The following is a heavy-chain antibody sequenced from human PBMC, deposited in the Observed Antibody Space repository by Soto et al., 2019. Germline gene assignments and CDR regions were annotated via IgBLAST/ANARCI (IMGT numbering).Heavy chain of an antibody. Sequence: GGSLRLSCAASGFTFSSYGMHWVRQAPGKGLEWVAVIWYDGSNKYYADSVKGRFTISRDNAKNSLYLQMNSLRAEDTAVYYCAREGSVYSSSPYFDYWGQGTLVTVSS. CDR2: IWYDGSNK. CDR1: GFTFSSYG. V-gene: IGHV3-33*01. J-gene: IGHJ4*02. D-gene: IGHD6-6*01. CDR3: AREGSVYSSSPYFDY.